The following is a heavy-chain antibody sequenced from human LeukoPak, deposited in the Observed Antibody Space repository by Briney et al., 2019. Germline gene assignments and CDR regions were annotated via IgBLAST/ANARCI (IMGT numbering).Heavy chain of an antibody. CDR2: IYYSGST. V-gene: IGHV4-59*01. CDR3: ARVLLRYSFDY. Sequence: PSETLSLTCTVSGGSISSYFWSWIRQPPGKGLEWIGYIYYSGSTNYNPSLKRRVTISVDTSKNQFSLKLTSVPAADTAVYYCARVLLRYSFDYWGQGTLVTVSS. CDR1: GGSISSYF. J-gene: IGHJ4*02.